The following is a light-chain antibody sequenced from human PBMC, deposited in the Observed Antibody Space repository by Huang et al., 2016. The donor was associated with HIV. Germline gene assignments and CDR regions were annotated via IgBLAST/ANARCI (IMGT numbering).Light chain of an antibody. J-gene: IGKJ5*01. CDR3: QQYGTLPRT. CDR2: DAS. Sequence: EIVLTQSPATLSLSPGERATLSCGASQSVSSYLAWYQQKPVLAPRLLIYDASSRATGIPDRFSGRGSGTDFTLTISRLEPEDFAVYYCQQYGTLPRTFGQGTRLEIK. CDR1: QSVSSY. V-gene: IGKV3D-20*01.